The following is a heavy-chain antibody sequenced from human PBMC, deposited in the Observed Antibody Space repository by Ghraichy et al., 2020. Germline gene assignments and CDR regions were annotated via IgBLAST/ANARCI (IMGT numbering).Heavy chain of an antibody. CDR3: ARDRATGFFDY. CDR2: ISSSSSYI. Sequence: GGSLRLSCAAYGFTFSSYSMNWVRQAPGKGLEWVSSISSSSSYIYYADSVKGRFTISRDNAKNSLYLQMNSLRAEDTAVYYCARDRATGFFDYWGQGTLDTVSS. D-gene: IGHD5-12*01. V-gene: IGHV3-21*01. J-gene: IGHJ4*02. CDR1: GFTFSSYS.